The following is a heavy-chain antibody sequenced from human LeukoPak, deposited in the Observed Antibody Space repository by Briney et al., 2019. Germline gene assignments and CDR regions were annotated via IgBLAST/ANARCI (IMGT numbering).Heavy chain of an antibody. D-gene: IGHD3-22*01. CDR3: ARREVTTSFDY. Sequence: GESLEISCNGSGYSFTSYWISWVRQMPGKGLEWMGIIYPGDSDTRYSPSFQGQVTISADKSISTAYLQWSSLKASDTAMYYCARREVTTSFDYWGQGTLVTVSS. CDR2: IYPGDSDT. V-gene: IGHV5-51*01. J-gene: IGHJ4*02. CDR1: GYSFTSYW.